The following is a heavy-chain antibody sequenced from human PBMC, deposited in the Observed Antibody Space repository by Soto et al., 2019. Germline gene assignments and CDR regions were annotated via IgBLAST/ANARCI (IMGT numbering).Heavy chain of an antibody. Sequence: PSETLSLTCAVSGGSISSSNWWSWVRQPPGKGLEWIGEIYHSGGTNYNPSLKSRVTISVDKSKNQFSLKLSSVTAADTAVYYCARDHNSSGWYGYYFDYWGQGTLVTVSS. J-gene: IGHJ4*02. D-gene: IGHD6-19*01. V-gene: IGHV4-4*02. CDR3: ARDHNSSGWYGYYFDY. CDR2: IYHSGGT. CDR1: GGSISSSNW.